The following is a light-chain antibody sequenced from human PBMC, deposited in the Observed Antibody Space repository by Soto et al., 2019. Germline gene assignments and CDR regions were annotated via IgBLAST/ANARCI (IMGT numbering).Light chain of an antibody. CDR2: LYGDGRH. CDR3: QTWGTGPWV. CDR1: SGHSSYA. V-gene: IGLV4-69*01. J-gene: IGLJ3*02. Sequence: QAVVTQSPSASASLGASVKLTCTLSSGHSSYAIAWHRQQPEKGPRFLMKLYGDGRHNKGDGIPDRFSGSSSGAERYLTISSLQSEDEGDYYCQTWGTGPWVFGGGTQLTVL.